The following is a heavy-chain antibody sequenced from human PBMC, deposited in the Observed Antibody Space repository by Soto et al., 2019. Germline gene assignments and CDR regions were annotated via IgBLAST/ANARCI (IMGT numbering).Heavy chain of an antibody. J-gene: IGHJ6*02. V-gene: IGHV1-69*13. D-gene: IGHD6-19*01. CDR2: IIPIFGTA. Sequence: SVKVSCKASGGTFSSYAISWVRQAPGQGLEWMGGIIPIFGTANYAQKFQGRVTITADESTSTAYMELSSLRSEDTAVYYCARDRDSSGWYEREEVYYYYGMDVWGQGTTVTVS. CDR1: GGTFSSYA. CDR3: ARDRDSSGWYEREEVYYYYGMDV.